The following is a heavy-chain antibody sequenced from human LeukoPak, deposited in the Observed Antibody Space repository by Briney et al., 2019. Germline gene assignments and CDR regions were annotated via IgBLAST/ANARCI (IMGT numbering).Heavy chain of an antibody. CDR1: GGSFSGYY. V-gene: IGHV4-34*01. Sequence: SETLSLTCAVYGGSFSGYYWSWIRQPPGEGLEWIGEINHSGSPNYNPSLKSRVTISVDTSKNQFSLKLSSVTAADTAVYYCARSTSSGWFFDSWGQGTLVTVSS. CDR3: ARSTSSGWFFDS. D-gene: IGHD6-19*01. J-gene: IGHJ4*02. CDR2: INHSGSP.